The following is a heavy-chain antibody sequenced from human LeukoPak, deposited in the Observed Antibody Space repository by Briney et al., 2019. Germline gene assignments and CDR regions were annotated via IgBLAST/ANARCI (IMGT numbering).Heavy chain of an antibody. Sequence: ASVKASCKASGYTFTSYYMHWVRRAPGQGLEWMGIINPSGGSTSYAQKFQGRVTMTRGTSTSTVYMELSSLRSEDTAVYYCARDPDCSSTSCYEDYYYGMDVWGKGTTVTVSS. V-gene: IGHV1-46*01. J-gene: IGHJ6*04. CDR2: INPSGGST. D-gene: IGHD2-2*01. CDR1: GYTFTSYY. CDR3: ARDPDCSSTSCYEDYYYGMDV.